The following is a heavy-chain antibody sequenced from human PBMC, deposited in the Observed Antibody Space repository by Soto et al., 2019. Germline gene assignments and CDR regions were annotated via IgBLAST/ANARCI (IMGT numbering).Heavy chain of an antibody. D-gene: IGHD3-3*01. CDR2: ISYDGSNK. Sequence: GGSLRLSCAASGFTFSSYAMHWVRQAPGKGLEWVAVISYDGSNKYYADSVKGRFTISRDNSKNTLYLQMNSLRAEDTAVYYCARVGARITIFPDYYYGMDVWGQGTTVTVSS. V-gene: IGHV3-30-3*01. CDR3: ARVGARITIFPDYYYGMDV. CDR1: GFTFSSYA. J-gene: IGHJ6*02.